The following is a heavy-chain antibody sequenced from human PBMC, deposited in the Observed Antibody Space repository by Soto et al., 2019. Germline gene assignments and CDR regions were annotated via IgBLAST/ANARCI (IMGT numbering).Heavy chain of an antibody. CDR3: ARNIAAAGTYGMDV. Sequence: SAKVSCTASVYTLTGCAMHWVRPATGQGLEWMGWINPNSGSTNYAQKFQGWVTMTRDTSISTAYMELSRLRSDDTAVYYCARNIAAAGTYGMDVWGQGTTVTVSS. CDR2: INPNSGST. V-gene: IGHV1-2*04. D-gene: IGHD6-13*01. J-gene: IGHJ6*02. CDR1: VYTLTGCA.